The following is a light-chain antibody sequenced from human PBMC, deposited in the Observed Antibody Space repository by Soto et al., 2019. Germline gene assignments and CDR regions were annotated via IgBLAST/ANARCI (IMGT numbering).Light chain of an antibody. CDR1: QSVSSN. V-gene: IGKV3-11*01. CDR2: DAS. CDR3: QQRYNWPWT. Sequence: EIVMTQSPATLSVSPGERATLSCRASQSVSSNLACYQQKPGQAPRLLIYDASNRATGIPPRFSGSGSGTDFTLAISGLEPEDLAVYYCQQRYNWPWTFGQGTKVDI. J-gene: IGKJ1*01.